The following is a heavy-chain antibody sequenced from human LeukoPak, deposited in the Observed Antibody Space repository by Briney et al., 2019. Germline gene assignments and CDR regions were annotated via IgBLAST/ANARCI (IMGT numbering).Heavy chain of an antibody. CDR3: AKDRGNYYYYAMDV. V-gene: IGHV3-23*01. CDR2: ISGSGGNT. CDR1: GFTFSGYG. Sequence: GGSLRLSCAASGFTFSGYGMSWVRQAPGKGLEWVSGISGSGGNTYYGDSVKGRFTISRDNSKNTLHLQMNSLRAEDTAVYYCAKDRGNYYYYAMDVWGQGTTVTVSS. D-gene: IGHD1-26*01. J-gene: IGHJ6*02.